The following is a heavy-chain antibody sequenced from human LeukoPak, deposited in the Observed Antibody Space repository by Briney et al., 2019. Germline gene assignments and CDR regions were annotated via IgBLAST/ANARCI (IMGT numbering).Heavy chain of an antibody. CDR1: GYTFTRYY. V-gene: IGHV1-2*02. CDR2: IDPNTGGT. CDR3: TKTQSWGTIITPLDPFVV. J-gene: IGHJ3*01. D-gene: IGHD3-10*01. Sequence: ASVTVSCKASGYTFTRYYIHWLRQAPGQGIEWMGWIDPNTGGTNFAQKFQGRITMTRDTSINTVYMELNRLRSDDTAVYYCTKTQSWGTIITPLDPFVVGGKGTMAPVFS.